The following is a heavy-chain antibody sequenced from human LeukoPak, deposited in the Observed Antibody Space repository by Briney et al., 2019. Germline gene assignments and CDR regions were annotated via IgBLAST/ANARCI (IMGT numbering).Heavy chain of an antibody. D-gene: IGHD3-10*01. CDR3: ARVTYYYGSGSYSDY. Sequence: GGSVKVSCKASGYTFPGYLMHWVGQAPGQGVEWVGWINPNSGGTNYAQKFQGRVTMTRDTSISTAYMELSRLRSDDTAVYYCARVTYYYGSGSYSDYWGQGTLVTVSS. CDR2: INPNSGGT. V-gene: IGHV1-2*02. CDR1: GYTFPGYL. J-gene: IGHJ4*02.